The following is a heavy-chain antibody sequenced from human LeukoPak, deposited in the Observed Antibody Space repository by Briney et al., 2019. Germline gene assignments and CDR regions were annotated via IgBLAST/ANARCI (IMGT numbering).Heavy chain of an antibody. Sequence: SETLSLTCTVSGGSISSYYWSWIRQPPGKGLEWIGYIYYSGSTNYNPSLKSRVTISVDTSKNQFSLKLTSVTAADTAVYFCARHRSTTHAYWDQGTLVTVSS. CDR2: IYYSGST. D-gene: IGHD1-26*01. CDR1: GGSISSYY. CDR3: ARHRSTTHAY. V-gene: IGHV4-59*08. J-gene: IGHJ4*02.